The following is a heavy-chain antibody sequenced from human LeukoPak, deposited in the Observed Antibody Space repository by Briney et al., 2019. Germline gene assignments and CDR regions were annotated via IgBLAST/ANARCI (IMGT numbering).Heavy chain of an antibody. CDR1: GFAFSNYA. Sequence: GGSLRLSCTTSGFAFSNYAMNWVRQAPGKGPEWVSGISGFNTYYADSVKGRFTIFRDNSKNVLYLQMDRLRAEDTAVYSCAKDGGTIFGVGWFDPWGQGTLVTVSS. CDR2: ISGFNT. J-gene: IGHJ5*02. D-gene: IGHD3-3*01. V-gene: IGHV3-23*01. CDR3: AKDGGTIFGVGWFDP.